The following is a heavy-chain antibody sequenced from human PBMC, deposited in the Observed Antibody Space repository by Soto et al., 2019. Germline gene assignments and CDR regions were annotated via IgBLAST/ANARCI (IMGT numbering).Heavy chain of an antibody. V-gene: IGHV1-18*01. CDR2: ISAYDGNT. Sequence: ASVKVSCKASGYTFSSYGISWVRQAPGQGLEWMGWISAYDGNTNYAQKLQGRVTMTTDTSTSTAYMELRSLRSDDTAVYYCARTGYCSSTSCWPHAFDIWGQGTMVTVSS. CDR3: ARTGYCSSTSCWPHAFDI. J-gene: IGHJ3*02. CDR1: GYTFSSYG. D-gene: IGHD2-2*01.